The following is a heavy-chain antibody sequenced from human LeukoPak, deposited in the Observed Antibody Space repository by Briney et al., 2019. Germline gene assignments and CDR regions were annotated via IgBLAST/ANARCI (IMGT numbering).Heavy chain of an antibody. D-gene: IGHD2-21*02. J-gene: IGHJ3*02. V-gene: IGHV3-23*01. CDR1: GFTFSSYA. Sequence: PGGSLRLSCAASGFTFSSYAMSWVRQAPGKGLEWVSAISGSGGSTYYADSVKGRFTISRDNSKNTRYLQMNSLRAEDTAVYYCAKDRVVTKRGDAFDIWGQGTMVTVSS. CDR2: ISGSGGST. CDR3: AKDRVVTKRGDAFDI.